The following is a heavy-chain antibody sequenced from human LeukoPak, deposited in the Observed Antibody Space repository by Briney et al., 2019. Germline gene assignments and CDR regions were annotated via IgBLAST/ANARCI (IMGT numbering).Heavy chain of an antibody. CDR1: GGSFGGYY. CDR2: INHSGST. CDR3: ARGRLGYSSGWYDFGVNNWFDP. V-gene: IGHV4-34*01. J-gene: IGHJ5*02. D-gene: IGHD6-19*01. Sequence: SETLSLTCAVYGGSFGGYYWSWIRQPPGKGLEWIGEINHSGSTNYNPSLKSRVTISVDTSENQFSLKLSSVTAADTAVYYCARGRLGYSSGWYDFGVNNWFDPWGQGTLVTVSS.